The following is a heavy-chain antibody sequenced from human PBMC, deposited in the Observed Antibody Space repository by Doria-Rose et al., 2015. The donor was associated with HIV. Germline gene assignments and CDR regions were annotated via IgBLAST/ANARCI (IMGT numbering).Heavy chain of an antibody. Sequence: QITLKESGPVLVKPTETLTPTCTVSGVSLSSPGMDVSWIRQPPGKALEWLANIFSDDERSYKTSLKSRLTISRVTSKSQVVLTMTDMDPVDTATYYCARIKSSRWYHKYYFDFWGQGTLVIVSA. CDR2: IFSDDER. J-gene: IGHJ4*02. D-gene: IGHD6-13*01. V-gene: IGHV2-26*01. CDR3: ARIKSSRWYHKYYFDF. CDR1: GVSLSSPGMD.